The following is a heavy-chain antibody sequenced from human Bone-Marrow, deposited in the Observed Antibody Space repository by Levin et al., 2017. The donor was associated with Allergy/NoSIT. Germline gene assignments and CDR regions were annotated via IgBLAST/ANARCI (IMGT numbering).Heavy chain of an antibody. CDR3: ARDPARGYYDSSGYSGDH. Sequence: PGGSLRLSCAASGFSFWHYTMNWVRQAPGKGLEWVSCISSSGDSTYYADSVKGRFTISSDNAKNSLYLQLNRLRDEDTALYYCARDPARGYYDSSGYSGDHWGQGPLVTVSS. V-gene: IGHV3-48*02. CDR2: ISSSGDST. CDR1: GFSFWHYT. D-gene: IGHD3-22*01. J-gene: IGHJ4*02.